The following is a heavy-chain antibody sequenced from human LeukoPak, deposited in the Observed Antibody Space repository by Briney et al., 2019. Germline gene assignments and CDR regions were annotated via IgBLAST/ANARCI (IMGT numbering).Heavy chain of an antibody. V-gene: IGHV3-74*01. CDR3: AEGIAAADGMDV. J-gene: IGHJ6*02. CDR2: INSDGSST. D-gene: IGHD6-13*01. CDR1: GFTFSSYW. Sequence: GGSLRLSCAASGFTFSSYWMHWVRQAPGKGLVWVSRINSDGSSTSYADSVKGRFTISRDNAKNTLYLQMNSLRAEDTAVYYCAEGIAAADGMDVWGQGTTVTVSS.